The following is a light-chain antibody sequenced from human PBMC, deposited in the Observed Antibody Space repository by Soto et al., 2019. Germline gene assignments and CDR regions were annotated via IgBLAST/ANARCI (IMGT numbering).Light chain of an antibody. V-gene: IGKV1-5*03. CDR3: QQYNTYPFT. CDR2: KAS. CDR1: QSFSSW. Sequence: DLQMTQSPSTLSASVGERVTITCRASQSFSSWLAWYQQKPGKAPKLLISKASSLESGVPSRFSGSESGTEFTLTISSLQPDDFATYYCQQYNTYPFTFGQGTQLEIK. J-gene: IGKJ2*01.